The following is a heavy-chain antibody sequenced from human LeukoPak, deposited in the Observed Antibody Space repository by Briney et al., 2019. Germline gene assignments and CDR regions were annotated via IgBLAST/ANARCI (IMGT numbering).Heavy chain of an antibody. CDR2: TYYRSKWYN. V-gene: IGHV6-1*01. CDR1: GDSVSGNSVA. CDR3: ARGISTDSSGYYFIGGFDY. D-gene: IGHD3-22*01. J-gene: IGHJ4*02. Sequence: SQTLSLTCAISGDSVSGNSVAWNWIRQSPSRGLEWLGRTYYRSKWYNDYAVSVRSRITINPDTSKNQFSLQLNSVTPEDTAVYYCARGISTDSSGYYFIGGFDYWGQGTLVTVSS.